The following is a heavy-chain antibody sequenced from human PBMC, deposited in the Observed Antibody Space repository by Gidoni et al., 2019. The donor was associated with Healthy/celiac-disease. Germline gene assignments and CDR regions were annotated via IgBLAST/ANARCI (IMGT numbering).Heavy chain of an antibody. CDR2: ISGSGGSA. CDR1: GFTCSSYA. Sequence: EVKLLEAGGGLVQPGGSLRLSCAASGFTCSSYAMSWVRQAPGKGLEWVSAISGSGGSAYYADSVKGRFTISRDNSKNTLYLQMNSLRAEDTAVYYCAKAPGIAVAGTFDYWGQGTLVTVSS. J-gene: IGHJ4*02. V-gene: IGHV3-23*01. D-gene: IGHD6-19*01. CDR3: AKAPGIAVAGTFDY.